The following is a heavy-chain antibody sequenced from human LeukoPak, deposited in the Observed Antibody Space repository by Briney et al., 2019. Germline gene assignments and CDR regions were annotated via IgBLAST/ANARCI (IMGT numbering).Heavy chain of an antibody. CDR3: ARDQIGGAPEDYYYYMDV. CDR1: GGSISSGSYY. J-gene: IGHJ6*03. V-gene: IGHV4-61*02. Sequence: PSETLSLTCTVSGGSISSGSYYWSWIRQPAGKGLEWIGRIYASGSTNYNPSLKSRVTISVDTSKNQFSLKLSSVTAADTAVYYCARDQIGGAPEDYYYYMDVWGKGTTVTISS. D-gene: IGHD4/OR15-4a*01. CDR2: IYASGST.